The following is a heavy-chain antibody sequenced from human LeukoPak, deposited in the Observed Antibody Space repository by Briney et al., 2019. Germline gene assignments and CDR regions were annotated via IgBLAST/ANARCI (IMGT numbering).Heavy chain of an antibody. V-gene: IGHV4-59*01. CDR1: VVSLSSYY. D-gene: IGHD5-24*01. Sequence: SETLSLTCSVSVVSLSSYYWSWIRQPPGKALEWIGYVFYRGSTSYNPSLKSRVVISIDTPKNQFSLKLSSVTAADTAVYYCARHVTISGPYDASDIWGQGTMVTVSP. CDR2: VFYRGST. J-gene: IGHJ3*02. CDR3: ARHVTISGPYDASDI.